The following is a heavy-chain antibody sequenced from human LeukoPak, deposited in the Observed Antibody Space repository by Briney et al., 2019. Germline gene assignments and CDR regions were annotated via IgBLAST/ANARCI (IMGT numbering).Heavy chain of an antibody. CDR1: GGTISSYH. CDR3: ARDRAIAVEGWIDR. J-gene: IGHJ5*02. D-gene: IGHD6-19*01. Sequence: PSETLCLTCTASGGTISSYHRSWIRQPPGKGLEWVGRIYTSGSTNYKASVKSRVTISIDTSKNPLSLQLSSVTAADTAVYYCARDRAIAVEGWIDRWGQGTLVTAS. V-gene: IGHV4-4*07. CDR2: IYTSGST.